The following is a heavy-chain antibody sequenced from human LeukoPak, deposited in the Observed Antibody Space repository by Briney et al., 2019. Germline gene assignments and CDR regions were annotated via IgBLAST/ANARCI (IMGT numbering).Heavy chain of an antibody. V-gene: IGHV4-4*02. CDR1: DGSISTSNW. CDR2: IFHSGST. CDR3: ARGPFYYYYMDV. Sequence: SGTLSLTCAVSDGSISTSNWWSWVRQPPGKWLEWLGQIFHSGSTNYNPSLKSRVTISVDKSKNQFSLKLTSVTAADTAMYYCARGPFYYYYMDVWGKGTTVTVSS. J-gene: IGHJ6*03.